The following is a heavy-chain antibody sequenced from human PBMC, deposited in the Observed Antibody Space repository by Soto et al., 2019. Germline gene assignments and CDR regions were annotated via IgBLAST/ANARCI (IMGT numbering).Heavy chain of an antibody. J-gene: IGHJ6*02. Sequence: QVQLVQSGAEVKKPGSSVKVSCKASGGTFSSYAISWVRQAPGQGLEWMGGIIPISDTTNYAQKFQGRVTMTADESTSTAYMELSSLRSEDTAVYYCARSQGSSTSLEVYYYYYYGMDVWGQGTRVTVS. CDR3: ARSQGSSTSLEVYYYYYYGMDV. CDR2: IIPISDTT. CDR1: GGTFSSYA. V-gene: IGHV1-69*01. D-gene: IGHD2-2*01.